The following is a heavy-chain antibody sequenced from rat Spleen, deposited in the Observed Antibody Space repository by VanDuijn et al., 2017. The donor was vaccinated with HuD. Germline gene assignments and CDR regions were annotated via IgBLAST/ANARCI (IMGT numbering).Heavy chain of an antibody. CDR2: ISPSGGTT. CDR3: TRHPDYSNYFDY. D-gene: IGHD1-1*01. V-gene: IGHV5-25*01. CDR1: GFTFNNYD. J-gene: IGHJ2*01. Sequence: EVQLVESGGGFVQPGRSLKLSCAASGFTFNNYDMAWVRQAPTKGLEWVASISPSGGTTYYRDSVKCRFTVSRDNAKSTLYLQMDSLRSEDTATYYCTRHPDYSNYFDYWGQGVMVTVSS.